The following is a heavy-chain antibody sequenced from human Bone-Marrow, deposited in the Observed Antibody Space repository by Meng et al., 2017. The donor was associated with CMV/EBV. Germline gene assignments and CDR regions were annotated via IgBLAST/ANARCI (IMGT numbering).Heavy chain of an antibody. Sequence: ASVKVSRKASGYTFSNYYIHWVRQAPGQGFEWMGVINPRGGRPTYAQNFQGRITMTRDTSTGTVYMELSSPRSEDTAVYYCARDRDFYCSTTTCYGAGFDPWGQGTLVTVSS. D-gene: IGHD2-2*01. CDR3: ARDRDFYCSTTTCYGAGFDP. V-gene: IGHV1-46*01. CDR2: INPRGGRP. CDR1: GYTFSNYY. J-gene: IGHJ5*02.